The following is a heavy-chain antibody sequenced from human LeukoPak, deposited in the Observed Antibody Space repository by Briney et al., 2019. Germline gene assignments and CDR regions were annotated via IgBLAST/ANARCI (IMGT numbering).Heavy chain of an antibody. V-gene: IGHV3-23*01. D-gene: IGHD6-19*01. Sequence: GGSLRLSCAASGFTFSSYAMSWVRQAPGKGLEWVSAISGSGGSTYYADSVKGRFTISRDNSQNTLYLQMNSLRAEDTAVYYCAKGTGYSSGWPQTFDYWGQGTLVTVSS. CDR2: ISGSGGST. J-gene: IGHJ4*02. CDR3: AKGTGYSSGWPQTFDY. CDR1: GFTFSSYA.